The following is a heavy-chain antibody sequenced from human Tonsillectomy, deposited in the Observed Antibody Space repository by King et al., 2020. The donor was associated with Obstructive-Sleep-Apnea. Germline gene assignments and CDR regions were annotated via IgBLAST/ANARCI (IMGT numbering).Heavy chain of an antibody. J-gene: IGHJ4*02. CDR3: ARGTPRSGSYSH. CDR2: INHSGST. D-gene: IGHD3-10*01. CDR1: GGSFSGYY. Sequence: VQLPQWGAGLLKPSETLSLTCAVYGGSFSGYYWSWIRQPPGKGLEWIGEINHSGSTNYNPSLKSRVTISVDTSKNQFSLKLSSVTAADTAVYYCARGTPRSGSYSHWGQGTLVTVSS. V-gene: IGHV4-34*01.